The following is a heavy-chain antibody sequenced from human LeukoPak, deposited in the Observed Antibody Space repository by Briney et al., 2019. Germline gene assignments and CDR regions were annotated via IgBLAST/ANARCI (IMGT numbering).Heavy chain of an antibody. D-gene: IGHD3-10*01. CDR1: GYTFSSYG. V-gene: IGHV1-18*03. CDR2: ISSYNGNT. J-gene: IGHJ6*03. Sequence: ASVKVSCKASGYTFSSYGISWVRQAPGQGLEWMGWISSYNGNTNYAQKFQDRVTMTTDTSTSTAYMELGSLKSDDMALYYCARSVEAGYMDVWGKGTTVTISS. CDR3: ARSVEAGYMDV.